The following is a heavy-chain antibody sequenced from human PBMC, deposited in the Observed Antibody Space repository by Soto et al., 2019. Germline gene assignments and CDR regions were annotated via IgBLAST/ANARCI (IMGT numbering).Heavy chain of an antibody. CDR3: ARGGGGNSGWYFDL. D-gene: IGHD2-21*02. J-gene: IGHJ2*01. V-gene: IGHV4-34*01. CDR2: INHSGST. CDR1: GGSFSGYY. Sequence: QVQLQQWGAGLLKPSETLSLTCAVYGGSFSGYYWSWIRQPPGKGLEWIGEINHSGSTNYNPSLKSRVTISVDTSKSQFSLKLSSVTAADTAVYYCARGGGGNSGWYFDLWGRGTLVTVSS.